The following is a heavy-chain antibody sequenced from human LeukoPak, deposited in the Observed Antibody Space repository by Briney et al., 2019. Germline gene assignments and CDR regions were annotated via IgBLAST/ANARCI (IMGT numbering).Heavy chain of an antibody. CDR1: GFTVSSNY. J-gene: IGHJ6*02. CDR2: IYSGGST. Sequence: GGSLRPSCAASGFTVSSNYMSWVRQAPGKGLEWVSVIYSGGSTYYADSVKGRFTISRDNSKNTLYLQMNSLRAEDTAVYYCAKDDSSSWYYYYGMDVWGQGTTVTVSS. V-gene: IGHV3-66*01. D-gene: IGHD6-13*01. CDR3: AKDDSSSWYYYYGMDV.